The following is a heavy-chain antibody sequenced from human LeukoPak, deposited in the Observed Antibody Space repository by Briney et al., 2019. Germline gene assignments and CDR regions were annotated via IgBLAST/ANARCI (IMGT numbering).Heavy chain of an antibody. J-gene: IGHJ5*02. V-gene: IGHV5-51*01. CDR2: IYPGDSDT. CDR1: GYSFSNFW. D-gene: IGHD1-26*01. Sequence: GESLKISCKGSGYSFSNFWIGWVRQMPGKGPEWMGIIYPGDSDTRYSPSFEGQVTILADSSINTAYLQWSSLKASDTAMYYCARQGVGAASSGWFDPWGQGTLVTVSS. CDR3: ARQGVGAASSGWFDP.